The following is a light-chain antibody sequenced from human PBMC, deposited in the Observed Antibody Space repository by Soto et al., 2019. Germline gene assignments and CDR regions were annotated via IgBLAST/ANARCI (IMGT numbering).Light chain of an antibody. J-gene: IGKJ4*01. CDR3: QQNDRSPFH. CDR1: QSLSSGY. Sequence: EIVLTQSPGTLSLSPGERVTLSCRASQSLSSGYLAWYQQKFGQAPRLLIYDASRRATGIPDRFSGSGSGTDFSLTISRLEPEDFAVYYCQQNDRSPFHFGGGTKVDIK. CDR2: DAS. V-gene: IGKV3-20*01.